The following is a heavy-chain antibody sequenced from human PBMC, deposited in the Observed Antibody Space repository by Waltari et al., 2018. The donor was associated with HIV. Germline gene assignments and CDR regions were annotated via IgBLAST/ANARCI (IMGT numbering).Heavy chain of an antibody. D-gene: IGHD3-16*01. J-gene: IGHJ4*02. CDR3: AKDSLDHFDY. V-gene: IGHV3-48*01. CDR1: GFTFRRSA. Sequence: EVQLVESGGGLVQPGGSLRLSCAAFGFTFRRSAMNWVRQAPGEGLEWVSYISGSSTTTYYADSVEGRFTISRDNARDSLYLQMNNLGAEDTAIYFCAKDSLDHFDYWGQGTLVTVSS. CDR2: ISGSSTTT.